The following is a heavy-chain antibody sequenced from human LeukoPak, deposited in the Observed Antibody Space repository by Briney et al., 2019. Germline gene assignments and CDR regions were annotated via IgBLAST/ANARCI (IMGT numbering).Heavy chain of an antibody. Sequence: GGSLRLSCAASGFTFSSYAMSWVRQAPGKGLVWVSRVNTAASSTSYADAVKGRFTISRDNGKNTLYLQMNSLRAEDTAVYYCARDSFYCSSTSCEAFDIWGQGTMVTVSS. CDR3: ARDSFYCSSTSCEAFDI. J-gene: IGHJ3*02. CDR2: VNTAASST. CDR1: GFTFSSYA. D-gene: IGHD2-2*01. V-gene: IGHV3-74*01.